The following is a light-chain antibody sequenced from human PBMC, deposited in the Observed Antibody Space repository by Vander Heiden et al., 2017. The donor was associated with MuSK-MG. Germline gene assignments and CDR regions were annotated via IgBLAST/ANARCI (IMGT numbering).Light chain of an antibody. Sequence: DIQLTQSPSSLTASVGDTVTITCQASQDIDNYLNWYQQKPGKDPKLLIYDASNLETGVPSRFGGSGSGPDCTLIISSLQPEDTATYFCQQYDNLPYTFGQGTKLEIK. V-gene: IGKV1-33*01. CDR2: DAS. J-gene: IGKJ2*01. CDR3: QQYDNLPYT. CDR1: QDIDNY.